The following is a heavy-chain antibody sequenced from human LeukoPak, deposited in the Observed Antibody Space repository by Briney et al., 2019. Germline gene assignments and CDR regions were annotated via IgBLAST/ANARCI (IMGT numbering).Heavy chain of an antibody. CDR3: AKDFRIGYSAHFDY. V-gene: IGHV3-23*01. J-gene: IGHJ4*02. D-gene: IGHD2-21*01. Sequence: PGGSLRLSCAASGFTFSSCAMSWVRQAPGKGLEWVSAISGSGGSTYYADSVKGRFTISRDNSKNTLYLQMDSLRGEDTAVYYCAKDFRIGYSAHFDYWGQGALVTVSS. CDR2: ISGSGGST. CDR1: GFTFSSCA.